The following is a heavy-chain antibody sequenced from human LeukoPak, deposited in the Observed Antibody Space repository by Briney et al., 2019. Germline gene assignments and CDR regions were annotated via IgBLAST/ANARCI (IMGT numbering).Heavy chain of an antibody. CDR1: GFTFSSYA. D-gene: IGHD2-15*01. CDR2: IAGSGGST. V-gene: IGHV3-23*01. Sequence: PGGSLRLSCAASGFTFSSYAMIWVRQAPGKGLEWVSVIAGSGGSTDYADSVKGRFTISRDNAKNSLYLQMNSLRAEDTAVYYCARAISGAWGQGTLVTVSS. CDR3: ARAISGA. J-gene: IGHJ5*02.